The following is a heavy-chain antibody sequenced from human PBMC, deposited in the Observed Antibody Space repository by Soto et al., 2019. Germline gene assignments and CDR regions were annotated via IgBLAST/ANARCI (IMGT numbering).Heavy chain of an antibody. CDR1: GFTFSSYW. J-gene: IGHJ3*02. CDR2: INSDGSST. V-gene: IGHV3-74*01. Sequence: EVQLVESGGGLVQPGGSLRLSCAASGFTFSSYWMHWVRQAPGKGQVWVSRINSDGSSTSYADSVKGRFTISRDNAKNTLYLQMNSLRAEDTAVYYCARDGGYSGYDSVSDAFDIWGQGTMVTVSS. D-gene: IGHD5-12*01. CDR3: ARDGGYSGYDSVSDAFDI.